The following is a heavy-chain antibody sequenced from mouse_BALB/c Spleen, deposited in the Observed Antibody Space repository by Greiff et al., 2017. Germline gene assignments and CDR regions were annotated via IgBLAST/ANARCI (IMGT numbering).Heavy chain of an antibody. J-gene: IGHJ4*01. CDR2: ISSGGGST. CDR1: GFAFSSYD. Sequence: EVKLVESGGGLVKPGGSLKLSCAASGFAFSSYDMSWVRQTPEKRLEWVAYISSGGGSTYYPDTVKGRFTISRDNAKNTLYLQMSSLKSEDTAMYYCARHDGYLYYYAMDYWGQGTAVTVSS. V-gene: IGHV5-12-1*01. D-gene: IGHD2-3*01. CDR3: ARHDGYLYYYAMDY.